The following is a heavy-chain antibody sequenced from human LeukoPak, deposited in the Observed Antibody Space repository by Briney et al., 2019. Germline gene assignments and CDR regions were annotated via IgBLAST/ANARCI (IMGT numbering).Heavy chain of an antibody. J-gene: IGHJ1*01. D-gene: IGHD4-17*01. CDR1: GYTFTSYY. Sequence: ASVKVSCKASGYTFTSYYMHWVRQAPGQGLEWMGIINPNGGSTSYAQKFQGRVTMTRDTSTSTVYMELSSLRSEDTAVYYCARATVTTGYFQHWGQGTLVTVSS. CDR3: ARATVTTGYFQH. CDR2: INPNGGST. V-gene: IGHV1-46*01.